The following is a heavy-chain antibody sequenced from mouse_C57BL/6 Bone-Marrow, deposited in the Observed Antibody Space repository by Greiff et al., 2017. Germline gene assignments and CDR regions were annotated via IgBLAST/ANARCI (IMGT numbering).Heavy chain of an antibody. J-gene: IGHJ3*01. V-gene: IGHV2-2*01. Sequence: QVQLQQSGPGLVQPSQSLSITCTVPGFSLPSYGVPWVRQSPGKGLEWLGVLWCGGSTDYNAAFIPRLSISKHTSKSQVFFKMNSQQADDTAIYYFASDSNYGWFAYWGQGTLVTVSA. CDR2: LWCGGST. CDR1: GFSLPSYG. CDR3: ASDSNYGWFAY. D-gene: IGHD2-5*01.